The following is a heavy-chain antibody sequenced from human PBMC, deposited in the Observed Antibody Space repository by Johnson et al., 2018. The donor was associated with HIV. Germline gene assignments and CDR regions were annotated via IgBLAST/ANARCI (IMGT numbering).Heavy chain of an antibody. V-gene: IGHV3-53*05. J-gene: IGHJ3*02. Sequence: VNTNYMSWVRQAPGKGLEWVSVIYSDGSSYYADSVKGRFTISRDNAKNSLYLQMNSLRAEDTALYYCAKDAEYFIGRNAFDIWGQGTMVTVSS. D-gene: IGHD2/OR15-2a*01. CDR1: VNTNY. CDR3: AKDAEYFIGRNAFDI. CDR2: IYSDGSS.